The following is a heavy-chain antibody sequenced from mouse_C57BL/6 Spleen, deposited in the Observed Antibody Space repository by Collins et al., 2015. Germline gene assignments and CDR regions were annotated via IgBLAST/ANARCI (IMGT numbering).Heavy chain of an antibody. Sequence: EVMLVESGGGLVKPGGSLKLSCAASGFTFSSYAMSWVRQTPEKRLEWVATISSGGSYTYYPDSVKGRFTISRDNAKNTLYLQMSSLRSEDTAMYYCARRYDVGWFAYWGQGTLVTVSA. D-gene: IGHD2-12*01. CDR2: ISSGGSYT. CDR1: GFTFSSYA. CDR3: ARRYDVGWFAY. V-gene: IGHV5-9-1*01. J-gene: IGHJ3*01.